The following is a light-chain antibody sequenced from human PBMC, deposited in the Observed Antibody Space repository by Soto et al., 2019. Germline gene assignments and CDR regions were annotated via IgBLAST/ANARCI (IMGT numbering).Light chain of an antibody. V-gene: IGKV3D-20*01. CDR3: QQYGSSPS. CDR1: QRVSGGF. Sequence: DIVLTQSPATLSLSPGERATLYCGASQRVSGGFLAWYQQKPGLAPRLILYDTSFRATGIPDRFSGSGSGKDFTLTISRLDPEDFAVYYCQQYGSSPSFGQGTKVEIK. J-gene: IGKJ1*01. CDR2: DTS.